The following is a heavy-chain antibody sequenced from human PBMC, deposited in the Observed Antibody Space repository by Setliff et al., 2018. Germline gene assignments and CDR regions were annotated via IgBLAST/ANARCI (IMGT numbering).Heavy chain of an antibody. V-gene: IGHV3-23*01. Sequence: GGSLRLSCAASGFTFSSYAMSWVRQASGKGLEWVSLITGSGGGTYYADSVKGRFTISRDNSKNTLYLQVNSLRAEDTAVYYCAKVVFWRGYGDYLEGYGMDVWGQGTTVTVSS. J-gene: IGHJ6*02. CDR1: GFTFSSYA. CDR2: ITGSGGGT. CDR3: AKVVFWRGYGDYLEGYGMDV. D-gene: IGHD4-17*01.